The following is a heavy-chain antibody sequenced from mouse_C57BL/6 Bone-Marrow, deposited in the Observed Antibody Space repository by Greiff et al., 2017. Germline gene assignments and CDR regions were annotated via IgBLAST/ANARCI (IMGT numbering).Heavy chain of an antibody. V-gene: IGHV5-6*01. J-gene: IGHJ1*03. CDR3: ASPITAGYFDV. Sequence: DVQLVESGGDLVKPGGSLKLSCAASGFTFSSYGMSWVRQTPDKRLEWVATISSGGSYTYYPDSVKGRFTISRDNAKNTLYLQMSSLKSEDTAMYYCASPITAGYFDVWGTGTTVTVSS. D-gene: IGHD1-2*01. CDR1: GFTFSSYG. CDR2: ISSGGSYT.